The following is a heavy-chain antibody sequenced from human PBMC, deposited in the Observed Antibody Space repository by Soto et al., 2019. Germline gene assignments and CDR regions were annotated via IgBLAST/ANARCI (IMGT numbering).Heavy chain of an antibody. J-gene: IGHJ5*02. CDR2: INPSGGST. CDR3: ARERGVDTAMVSSWFDP. D-gene: IGHD5-18*01. CDR1: GYTFTSYY. Sequence: ASVKVSCKASGYTFTSYYMHWVRQAPGQGLEWMGIINPSGGSTSYAQKFQGRVTMTRDTSTSTVYMELSSLRSEDTAVYYCARERGVDTAMVSSWFDPWGQGTLVTVS. V-gene: IGHV1-46*01.